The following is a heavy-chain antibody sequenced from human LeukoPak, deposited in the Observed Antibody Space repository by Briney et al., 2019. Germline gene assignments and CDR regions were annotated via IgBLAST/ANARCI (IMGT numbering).Heavy chain of an antibody. CDR1: GYTFTSYY. Sequence: ASVKVSCKASGYTFTSYYLHWVRQAPGQGLEWIGIINPSGGSASYAQKFQGRVTMTRDTSTSTVYLELSSLRSGNTAVYYCARATQSWFDPWGQGTLVTVSS. CDR2: INPSGGSA. V-gene: IGHV1-46*01. CDR3: ARATQSWFDP. J-gene: IGHJ5*02.